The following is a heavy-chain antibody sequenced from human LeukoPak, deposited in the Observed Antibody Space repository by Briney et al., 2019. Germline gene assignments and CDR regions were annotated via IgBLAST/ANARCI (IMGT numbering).Heavy chain of an antibody. CDR2: ISSSSSTI. CDR3: AREGYYDSSGYFDY. V-gene: IGHV3-11*04. J-gene: IGHJ4*02. D-gene: IGHD3-22*01. Sequence: GGSLRLSCAASGFTFSDYYMSWIRQAPGKGLEWVSYISSSSSTIYYADSVKGRFTISRDNAKNSLYLQMNSLRAENTAVYYCAREGYYDSSGYFDYWGQGTLVTVSS. CDR1: GFTFSDYY.